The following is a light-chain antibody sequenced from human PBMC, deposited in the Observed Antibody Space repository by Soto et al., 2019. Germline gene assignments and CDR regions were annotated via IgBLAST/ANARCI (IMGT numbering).Light chain of an antibody. CDR2: TAS. Sequence: DIQMTQSPYSLSAFVGDRVTITCRASQSISSYLNLYQQKPGKAPQLLIYTASNLQSGVPSRFSGSGSGTDFALTISSLQPEDFATYYCQDSYSTSYTFGQGTKLELQ. CDR3: QDSYSTSYT. J-gene: IGKJ2*01. CDR1: QSISSY. V-gene: IGKV1-39*01.